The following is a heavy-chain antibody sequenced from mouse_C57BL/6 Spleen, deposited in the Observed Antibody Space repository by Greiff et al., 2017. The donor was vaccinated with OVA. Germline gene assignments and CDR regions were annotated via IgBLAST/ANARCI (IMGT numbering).Heavy chain of an antibody. V-gene: IGHV1-82*01. J-gene: IGHJ3*01. CDR1: GYAFSSSW. CDR3: ANPSYYGSSYGFAY. CDR2: IYPGDGDT. D-gene: IGHD1-1*01. Sequence: QVQLQQSGPELVKPGASVKISCKASGYAFSSSWMNWVKQRPGKGLEWIGRIYPGDGDTNYNGKFKGKATLTADKSSSTAYMQLSSLTSEDSAVYFCANPSYYGSSYGFAYWGQGTLVTVSA.